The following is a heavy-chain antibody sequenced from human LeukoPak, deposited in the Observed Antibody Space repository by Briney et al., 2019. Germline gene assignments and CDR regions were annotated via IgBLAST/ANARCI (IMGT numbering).Heavy chain of an antibody. J-gene: IGHJ3*02. CDR3: ARENGAENAFDI. V-gene: IGHV4-30-2*01. CDR2: IYHSGST. D-gene: IGHD1-26*01. Sequence: SETLSLTCAVSGGSISSGGYSWSWIRQPPGRGLEWIGYIYHSGSTYYNPSLKSRVTISVDRSKNQFSLKLSSVTAADTAVYYCARENGAENAFDIWGQGTMVTASS. CDR1: GGSISSGGYS.